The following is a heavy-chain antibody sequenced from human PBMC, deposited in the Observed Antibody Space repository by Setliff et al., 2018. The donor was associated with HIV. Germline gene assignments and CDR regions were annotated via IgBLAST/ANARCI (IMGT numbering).Heavy chain of an antibody. Sequence: VGSLRLSCAASGFTFSTYATHWVRQAPGKGLQWVAVISYDGSNKYYADSVKGRFTISRDNSKNTLYLQMNSLRAEDTALYYCAGGASFDKSGYYNAPLSFDYWGQGTLGTVS. J-gene: IGHJ4*02. CDR3: AGGASFDKSGYYNAPLSFDY. D-gene: IGHD3-22*01. V-gene: IGHV3-30*04. CDR2: ISYDGSNK. CDR1: GFTFSTYA.